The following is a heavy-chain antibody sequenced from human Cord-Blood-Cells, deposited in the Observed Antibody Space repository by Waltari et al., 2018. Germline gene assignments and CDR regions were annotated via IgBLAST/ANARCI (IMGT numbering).Heavy chain of an antibody. V-gene: IGHV3-53*01. J-gene: IGHJ4*02. CDR2: IYSGGST. CDR3: ARHRESSSFDY. CDR1: WFTVSSNY. D-gene: IGHD6-6*01. Sequence: EVQLVESGGGLIQPGGSLRLSCAASWFTVSSNYMSWVRQAPGKGLEWVSVIYSGGSTYYADSVKGRFTISRDNSKNTLYLQMNSLRAEDTAVYYCARHRESSSFDYWGQGTLVTVSS.